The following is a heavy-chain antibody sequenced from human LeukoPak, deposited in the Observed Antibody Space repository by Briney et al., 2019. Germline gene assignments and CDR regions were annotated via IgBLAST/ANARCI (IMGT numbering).Heavy chain of an antibody. CDR1: GFIFSLYW. Sequence: GGTLRLSCKASGFIFSLYWMHWVRQVPGRGLVWVSRIEGGAIDTDYADFVKGRFTISRDNAQNSLFLQMSSLRAEDTAMYYCARGSSSPYDAFDIWGQGTMVTVSS. J-gene: IGHJ3*02. CDR2: IEGGAIDT. V-gene: IGHV3-74*01. CDR3: ARGSSSPYDAFDI. D-gene: IGHD6-13*01.